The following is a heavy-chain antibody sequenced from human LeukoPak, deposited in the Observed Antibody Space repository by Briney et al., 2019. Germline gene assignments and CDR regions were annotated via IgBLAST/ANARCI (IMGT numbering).Heavy chain of an antibody. J-gene: IGHJ5*02. CDR3: AKDQTFYLGSGSYSNWFDP. V-gene: IGHV3-23*01. CDR1: GFTFSTYA. Sequence: PGGSLRLSCAASGFTFSTYAMSWVRQAPGKGLEWVATISGSGASTYYADSVKGRFTISRDNSKSTVYLQMNSLRAEDTAVYYCAKDQTFYLGSGSYSNWFDPWGQGTLVTVSS. D-gene: IGHD3-10*01. CDR2: ISGSGAST.